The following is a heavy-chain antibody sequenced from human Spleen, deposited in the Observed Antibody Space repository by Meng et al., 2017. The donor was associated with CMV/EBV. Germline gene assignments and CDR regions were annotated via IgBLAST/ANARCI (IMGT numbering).Heavy chain of an antibody. CDR3: AKEPLPHDSNDYYYVY. Sequence: GESLKISCAVSGFTFSTYGMHWVRQPPGKGLEWVALIWSDASKKYYADSVKGRFTISRDNSKNTLDLQMNSLRAEDTAVYYCAKEPLPHDSNDYYYVYWGQGTLVTVSS. J-gene: IGHJ4*02. V-gene: IGHV3-33*06. CDR2: IWSDASKK. CDR1: GFTFSTYG. D-gene: IGHD3-22*01.